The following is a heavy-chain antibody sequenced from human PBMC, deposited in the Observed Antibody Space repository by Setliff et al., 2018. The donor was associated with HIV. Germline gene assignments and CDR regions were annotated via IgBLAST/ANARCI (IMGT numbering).Heavy chain of an antibody. CDR3: ARDYLNYNLYNGSPVYGMDV. V-gene: IGHV3-48*03. J-gene: IGHJ6*02. Sequence: PGGSLRLSCAASGFTFRNYKFNWVRQAPGRGLEWVSSISIGSGGAIDYADSVQGRFTISRDNSKNSLYLQMNSLRVEDTAVYYCARDYLNYNLYNGSPVYGMDVWGQGTTVTVSS. CDR1: GFTFRNYK. D-gene: IGHD3-10*01. CDR2: ISIGSGGAI.